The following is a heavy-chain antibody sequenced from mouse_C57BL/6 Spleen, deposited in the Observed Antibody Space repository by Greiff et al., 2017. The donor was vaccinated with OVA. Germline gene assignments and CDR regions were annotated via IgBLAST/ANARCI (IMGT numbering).Heavy chain of an antibody. CDR1: GYTFTSYW. Sequence: QVQLQQPGAELVRPGSSVKLSCKASGYTFTSYWMDWVKQRPGQGLEWIGNIYPSDSDTHYNQKFKDKATLTVDKSSSTAYMQLSSLTSEDSAVEDGERGGVWGGCAYGGQGTLVTVSA. V-gene: IGHV1-61*01. CDR3: ERGGVWGGCAY. CDR2: IYPSDSDT. D-gene: IGHD2-10*02. J-gene: IGHJ3*01.